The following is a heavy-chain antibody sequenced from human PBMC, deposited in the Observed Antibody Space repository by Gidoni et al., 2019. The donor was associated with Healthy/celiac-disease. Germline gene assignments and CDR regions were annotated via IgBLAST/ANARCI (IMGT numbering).Heavy chain of an antibody. CDR2: ISYDGSNK. J-gene: IGHJ4*02. D-gene: IGHD5-12*01. CDR3: ARDKGMATGVFDY. V-gene: IGHV3-30-3*01. Sequence: QVQLVESGGGVVQPGRSLRLSCAASGFTFSSYAMHWVRQAPGKGLEWVAVISYDGSNKYYADSVKGRFTISRDNSKNTLYLQMNSLRAEDTAVYYCARDKGMATGVFDYWGQGTLVTVSS. CDR1: GFTFSSYA.